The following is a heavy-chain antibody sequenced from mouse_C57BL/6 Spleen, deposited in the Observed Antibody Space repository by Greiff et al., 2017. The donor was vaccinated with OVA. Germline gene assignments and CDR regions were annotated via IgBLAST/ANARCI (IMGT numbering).Heavy chain of an antibody. CDR1: GYTFTSYT. D-gene: IGHD2-5*01. CDR3: ARGYSNYKYYCDY. CDR2: INPSSGYT. V-gene: IGHV1-4*01. Sequence: VMLVESGAELARPGASVKMSCKASGYTFTSYTMHWVKQRPGQGLEWIGYINPSSGYTKYNQKFKDKATLTADKSSSTAYMQLSSLTSEDSAVYYCARGYSNYKYYCDYWGQGTTLTVSS. J-gene: IGHJ2*01.